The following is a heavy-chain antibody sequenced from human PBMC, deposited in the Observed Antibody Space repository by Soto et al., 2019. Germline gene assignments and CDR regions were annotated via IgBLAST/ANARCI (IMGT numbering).Heavy chain of an antibody. CDR1: GYTFTGYY. Sequence: ASVKVSCKASGYTFTGYYMHWVRQAPGQGLEWMGWINPNSGGTNYAQKFQGRVTMTRDTSISTAYMELSRLRSDDTAVYYCARGPPSYYSGYDLNWFDPCGEGTMVTVYS. J-gene: IGHJ5*02. D-gene: IGHD5-12*01. CDR2: INPNSGGT. V-gene: IGHV1-2*02. CDR3: ARGPPSYYSGYDLNWFDP.